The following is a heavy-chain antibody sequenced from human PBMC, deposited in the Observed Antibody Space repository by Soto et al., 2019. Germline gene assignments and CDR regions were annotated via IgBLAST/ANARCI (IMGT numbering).Heavy chain of an antibody. CDR1: GFTFSSYG. J-gene: IGHJ4*02. V-gene: IGHV3-30*18. Sequence: PGGSLRLSCAASGFTFSSYGMHWVRQAPGKGLEWVAVISYDGSNKYYADSVKGRFTISRDNSKNTLYLQMNSLRAEDTAVYYCAKDVGIVVVVAATPLYFDYWGQGTLVTVSS. CDR2: ISYDGSNK. D-gene: IGHD2-15*01. CDR3: AKDVGIVVVVAATPLYFDY.